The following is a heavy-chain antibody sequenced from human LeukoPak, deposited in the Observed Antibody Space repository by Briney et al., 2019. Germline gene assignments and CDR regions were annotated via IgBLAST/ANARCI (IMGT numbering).Heavy chain of an antibody. V-gene: IGHV3-23*01. D-gene: IGHD3-22*01. CDR3: AKRPRDSSGYYLGAFDG. CDR1: GFTFSTDA. CDR2: IGASGADT. Sequence: GGSLRLSCTASGFTFSTDAMTTVRQAPGKGLDWVSAIGASGADTYSADSAKGRFTVSRDNSKNTLYLQMSSLRADDTAVYSCAKRPRDSSGYYLGAFDGWGQGTTVTVSS. J-gene: IGHJ3*01.